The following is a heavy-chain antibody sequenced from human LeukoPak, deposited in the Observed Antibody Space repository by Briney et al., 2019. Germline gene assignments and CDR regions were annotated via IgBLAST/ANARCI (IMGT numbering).Heavy chain of an antibody. CDR2: IYYSGST. CDR1: GGSISSYY. D-gene: IGHD6-13*01. Sequence: SETLSLTCTVSGGSISSYYWSWIRQPPGKGLEWIGYIYYSGSTNYNPSLKSRVTISVDTSKNQFSLKLSSVTAADTAVYYCARASLPGYSSSWYSGRFDPWGQGTLVTVSS. V-gene: IGHV4-59*01. CDR3: ARASLPGYSSSWYSGRFDP. J-gene: IGHJ5*02.